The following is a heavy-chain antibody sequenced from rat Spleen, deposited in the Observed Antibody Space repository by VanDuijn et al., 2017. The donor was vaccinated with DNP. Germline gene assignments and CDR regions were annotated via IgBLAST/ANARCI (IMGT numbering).Heavy chain of an antibody. Sequence: QVQLKESGPGLVQPSQTLSLTCTVSGFSLTSYNVHWVRQPTGKGLEWMGIIWTGGSTDYNSALKSRLSISRDTSKSQVFLKMNILQTEDIATYYCARGNYGGYDYWGQGVMVTVSS. CDR1: GFSLTSYN. J-gene: IGHJ2*01. CDR3: ARGNYGGYDY. CDR2: IWTGGST. D-gene: IGHD1-11*01. V-gene: IGHV2-30*01.